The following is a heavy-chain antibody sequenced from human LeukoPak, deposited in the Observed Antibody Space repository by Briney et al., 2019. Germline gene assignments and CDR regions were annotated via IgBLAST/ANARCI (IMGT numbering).Heavy chain of an antibody. D-gene: IGHD3-10*01. V-gene: IGHV1-69*01. Sequence: SVKVSCKASGGTFSSYAISWVRQAPGQGLEWMGVIIPIFGTANYAQKFQGRVTTTADESTSTAYMELSSLRSEDTAVYYCARATSYYYGSGSYYYDAFDIWGQGTMVTVSS. CDR1: GGTFSSYA. J-gene: IGHJ3*02. CDR2: IIPIFGTA. CDR3: ARATSYYYGSGSYYYDAFDI.